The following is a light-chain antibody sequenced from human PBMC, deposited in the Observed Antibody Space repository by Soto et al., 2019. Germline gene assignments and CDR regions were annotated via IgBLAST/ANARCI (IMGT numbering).Light chain of an antibody. J-gene: IGKJ4*01. V-gene: IGKV1-5*03. CDR1: RNIGSW. CDR3: QQHANYPFT. CDR2: KAS. Sequence: DIQMTQSPSTLSASIGDRVTITCRASRNIGSWLAWYQQKAGKAPNLLIYKASTLETGVPSRFSGSASGTEFTLTISSLQPDDFATYYCQQHANYPFTFGGGTKVDIK.